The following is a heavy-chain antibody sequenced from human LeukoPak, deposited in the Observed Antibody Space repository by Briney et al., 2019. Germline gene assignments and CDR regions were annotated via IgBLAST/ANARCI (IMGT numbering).Heavy chain of an antibody. D-gene: IGHD6-19*01. Sequence: SETLSLTCTVSGGSISSSSYYWGWIRQPPGKGLEWIGSIDYSGNTYYNPSLKSRVTMSVDTSKNQFSLKLSSVTAADTAVYYCARESEQWHHTYYFDYWGQGTLVTVSS. CDR3: ARESEQWHHTYYFDY. V-gene: IGHV4-39*07. J-gene: IGHJ4*02. CDR2: IDYSGNT. CDR1: GGSISSSSYY.